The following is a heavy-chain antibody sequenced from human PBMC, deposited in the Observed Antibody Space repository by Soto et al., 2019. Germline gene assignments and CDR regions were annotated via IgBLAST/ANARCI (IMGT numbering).Heavy chain of an antibody. V-gene: IGHV3-23*01. Sequence: GGSLRLSCAASGFTFISYAMSWVRQAPGKGLEWVSAISGSGGSTYYADSVKGRFTISRDNSKNTLYLQMNSPRAEDTAVYYCAKVLGLWSTYYYYYGMDVWGQGTTVTVSS. D-gene: IGHD5-18*01. CDR3: AKVLGLWSTYYYYYGMDV. CDR1: GFTFISYA. CDR2: ISGSGGST. J-gene: IGHJ6*02.